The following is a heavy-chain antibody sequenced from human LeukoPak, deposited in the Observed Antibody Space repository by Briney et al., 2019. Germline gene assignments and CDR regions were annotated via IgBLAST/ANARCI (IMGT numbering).Heavy chain of an antibody. CDR1: GFTFSSYS. J-gene: IGHJ4*02. V-gene: IGHV3-21*01. D-gene: IGHD6-6*01. CDR2: ISSSSSYI. Sequence: PGRSLRLSCAASGFTFSSYSMNWVRQAPGKGLEWVSSISSSSSYIYYADSVKGRFTISRDNAKNSLYLQMNSLRAEDTAVYYCARDPMYSSSSRSFDYWGQGTLVTVSS. CDR3: ARDPMYSSSSRSFDY.